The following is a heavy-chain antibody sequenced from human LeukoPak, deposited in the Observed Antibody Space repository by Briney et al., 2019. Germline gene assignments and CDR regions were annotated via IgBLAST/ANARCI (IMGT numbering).Heavy chain of an antibody. CDR3: ASFDECCSSTSCYSK. J-gene: IGHJ4*02. V-gene: IGHV1-69*01. CDR2: IIPIFGTA. CDR1: GGTFSSYA. Sequence: ASVKVSCKASGGTFSSYAISWVRQAPGQGLEWMGGIIPIFGTANYAQKFQGRVTITADESTSTAYMELSSLRSEDTAVYYCASFDECCSSTSCYSKWGQGTLVTVSS. D-gene: IGHD2-2*01.